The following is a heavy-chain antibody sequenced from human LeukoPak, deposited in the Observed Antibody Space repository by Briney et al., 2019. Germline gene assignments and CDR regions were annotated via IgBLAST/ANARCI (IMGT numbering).Heavy chain of an antibody. J-gene: IGHJ4*02. D-gene: IGHD5-12*01. CDR2: IRGSGGST. V-gene: IGHV3-23*01. Sequence: GGSLRLSCVASGFTFSSCAMSWVRQPPGKGREWVLAIRGSGGSTDYADSVKGRFTISRDNSKNTLYLQMNSLRAEDTAVYYCATYSGYDCFDYWGQGTLVTVSS. CDR1: GFTFSSCA. CDR3: ATYSGYDCFDY.